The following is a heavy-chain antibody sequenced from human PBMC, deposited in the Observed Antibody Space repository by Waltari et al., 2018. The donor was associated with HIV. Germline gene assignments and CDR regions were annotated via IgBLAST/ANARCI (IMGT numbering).Heavy chain of an antibody. CDR2: IRSRIYGGAT. CDR3: TRSSKLDY. D-gene: IGHD4-4*01. Sequence: EVQLVEFGGGLVQPGRSLRLSCTGFGFSFGDFGISWFRRAPGKGLEWVGLIRSRIYGGATEYAESAKGRFTISIDDLKSVAYLQMNSLKTEDTAVYYCTRSSKLDYWGQGTLVTVSS. V-gene: IGHV3-49*03. CDR1: GFSFGDFG. J-gene: IGHJ4*02.